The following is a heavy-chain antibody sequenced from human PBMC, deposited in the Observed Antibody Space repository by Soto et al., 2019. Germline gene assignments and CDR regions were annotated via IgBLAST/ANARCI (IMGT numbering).Heavy chain of an antibody. CDR1: GGSISSSSYY. D-gene: IGHD6-13*01. Sequence: LSLTCTVSGGSISSSSYYWGWIRQPPGKGLEWIGSIYYSGSTYYNPSLKSRVTISVDTSKNQFSLKLSSVTAADTAVYYCARQAAGSIYYYYYYGMDVCGQGTTVTVSS. V-gene: IGHV4-39*01. CDR3: ARQAAGSIYYYYYYGMDV. J-gene: IGHJ6*02. CDR2: IYYSGST.